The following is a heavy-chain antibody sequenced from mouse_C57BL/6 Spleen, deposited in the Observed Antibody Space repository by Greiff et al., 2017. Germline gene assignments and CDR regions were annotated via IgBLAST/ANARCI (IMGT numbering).Heavy chain of an antibody. J-gene: IGHJ2*01. CDR3: AREGYYGSRAGYFDY. D-gene: IGHD1-1*01. Sequence: EVQLQQSGPELVKPGASVKISCKASGYTFTDYYMNWVKQSHGKSLEWIGDINPNNGGTNYNEKFKGKATLTADKSSSTAYMQLSSLTSEDSAVXFCAREGYYGSRAGYFDYWGQGTTLTVSS. V-gene: IGHV1-26*01. CDR2: INPNNGGT. CDR1: GYTFTDYY.